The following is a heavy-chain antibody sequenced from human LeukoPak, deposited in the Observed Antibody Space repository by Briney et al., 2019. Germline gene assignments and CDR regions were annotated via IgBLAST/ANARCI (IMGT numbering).Heavy chain of an antibody. CDR2: ISRRGDSV. CDR1: GFSFRGYY. CDR3: ARDLSSQSYDSSGYFDY. Sequence: PGGSLRLSCEASGFSFRGYYMNWLRQAPGKGLEWLSFISRRGDSVLYADSVKGRFTISRDNAKSTLYLEMDSLTVEDTAVYYCARDLSSQSYDSSGYFDYWGQGVLVTVSS. J-gene: IGHJ4*02. V-gene: IGHV3-11*01. D-gene: IGHD3-22*01.